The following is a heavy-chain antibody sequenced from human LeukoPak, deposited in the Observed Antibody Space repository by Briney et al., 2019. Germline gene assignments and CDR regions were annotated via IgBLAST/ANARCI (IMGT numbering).Heavy chain of an antibody. D-gene: IGHD4-17*01. CDR3: ARDLTTLDC. J-gene: IGHJ4*02. V-gene: IGHV1-69*04. Sequence: SVKVSCKASGGTFSSYAISWVRQAPGQGLEWMGRIIPILGIANYAQKFQGRVTMTTDTSTSTAYMELRSLRSDDTAVYYCARDLTTLDCWGQGTLVTVSS. CDR2: IIPILGIA. CDR1: GGTFSSYA.